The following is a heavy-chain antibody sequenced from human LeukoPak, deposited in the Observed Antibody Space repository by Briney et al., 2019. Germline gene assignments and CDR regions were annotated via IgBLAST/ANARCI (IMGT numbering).Heavy chain of an antibody. CDR1: GGSISSGDYY. Sequence: SETLSLTCTVSGGSISSGDYYWSWIRQPPGKGLEWIGSIYYSGSTYYNPSLKSRVTISVDTSKNQFSLKLSSVTAADTAVYYCARHWTNNWFDPWGQGTLVTVSS. CDR2: IYYSGST. D-gene: IGHD3/OR15-3a*01. CDR3: ARHWTNNWFDP. V-gene: IGHV4-39*01. J-gene: IGHJ5*02.